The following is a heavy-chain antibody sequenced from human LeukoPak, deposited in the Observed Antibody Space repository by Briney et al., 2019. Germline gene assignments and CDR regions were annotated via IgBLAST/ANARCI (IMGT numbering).Heavy chain of an antibody. CDR2: IFYSGGT. CDR3: ASGTYYFDSSGHYYADSFDI. Sequence: SETLSLTCTVSGGSIRSADYFWSWIRQTPGKGLEWIGYIFYSGGTDYNPSLTSRVSIFADTSKNQFSLRLTSVTAADTAVYYCASGTYYFDSSGHYYADSFDIWGQGTVVTVSS. CDR1: GGSIRSADYF. V-gene: IGHV4-30-4*01. J-gene: IGHJ3*02. D-gene: IGHD3-22*01.